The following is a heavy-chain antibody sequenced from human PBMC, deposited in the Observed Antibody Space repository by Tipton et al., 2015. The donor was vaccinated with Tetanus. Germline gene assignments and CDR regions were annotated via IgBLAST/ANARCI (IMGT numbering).Heavy chain of an antibody. CDR3: ARGITDGYNRRFDY. V-gene: IGHV4-61*09. CDR2: ISNGNT. Sequence: TLSLTCTVSGASIGSISYYWSWIRQPAGKGLEWIGHISNGNTDYAPSLKSRLTLSVDTSKNQISLNLRSVTAADAGIYFCARGITDGYNRRFDYWGQGTLVAVSS. CDR1: GASIGSISYY. J-gene: IGHJ4*02. D-gene: IGHD5-24*01.